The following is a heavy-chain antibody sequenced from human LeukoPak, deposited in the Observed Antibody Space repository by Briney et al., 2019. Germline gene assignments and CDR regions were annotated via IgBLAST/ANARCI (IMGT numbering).Heavy chain of an antibody. CDR2: ISTSSGYT. J-gene: IGHJ3*02. CDR1: EFTFSDSY. V-gene: IGHV3-11*06. Sequence: GGSLRLSCTASEFTFSDSYMNWIRQAPGKGPEWISLISTSSGYTDYADSVKGRFTISRDNAKNSLYLQMDGLRVEDTAMYYCAYESSGYHQRSDAFDIWGRGTVVIVSS. D-gene: IGHD3-22*01. CDR3: AYESSGYHQRSDAFDI.